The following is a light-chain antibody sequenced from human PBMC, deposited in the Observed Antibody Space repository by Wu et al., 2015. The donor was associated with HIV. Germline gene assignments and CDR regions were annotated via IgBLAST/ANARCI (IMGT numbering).Light chain of an antibody. CDR3: QQYNYFPAT. CDR2: KAS. CDR1: QNIGTW. J-gene: IGKJ1*01. Sequence: DIQMTQSPSTLSASVGDRVTITCRASQNIGTWLAWYQQKTGKAPKLLIYKASTLESGVPSRFSGSGSGTDFTLIISSLQPDDFATYYCQQYNYFPATFGQGTKVEIK. V-gene: IGKV1-5*03.